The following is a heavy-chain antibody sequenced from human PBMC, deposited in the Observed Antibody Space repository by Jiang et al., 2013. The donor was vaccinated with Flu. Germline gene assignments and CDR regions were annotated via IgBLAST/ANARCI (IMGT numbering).Heavy chain of an antibody. CDR3: ARLGVEWWAFDY. V-gene: IGHV4-39*01. Sequence: TISVDTSKNQFSLKLSSVTAADTAVYYCARLGVEWWAFDYWGQGTLVTVSS. J-gene: IGHJ4*02. D-gene: IGHD2-15*01.